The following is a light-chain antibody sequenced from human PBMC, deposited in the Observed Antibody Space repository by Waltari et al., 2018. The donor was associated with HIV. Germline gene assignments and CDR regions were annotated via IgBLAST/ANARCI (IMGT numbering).Light chain of an antibody. CDR1: SSNIGSTT. CDR2: SYG. J-gene: IGLJ3*02. CDR3: ATWDDSLNAWV. V-gene: IGLV1-44*01. Sequence: QSVLNQSPSASGTPGQRVNIPCSGSSSNIGSTTSTWYQQFPGTAPKLLIYSYGQRPSGVPERFSGSKSATSASLAISGLRSEDEADYYCATWDDSLNAWVFGGGTKLTVL.